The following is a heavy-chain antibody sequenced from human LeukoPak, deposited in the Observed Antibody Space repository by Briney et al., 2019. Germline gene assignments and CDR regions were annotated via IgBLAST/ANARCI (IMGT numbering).Heavy chain of an antibody. CDR3: ARGWNGWFDP. CDR1: GGTFSSYA. D-gene: IGHD1-1*01. V-gene: IGHV1-18*01. Sequence: ASVKVSCKASGGTFSSYAISWVRQAPGQGLEWMGWISGYNGHTNYAQKIKGRVTMTTDTSTSTAYMELRSLRSDDTAVYYCARGWNGWFDPWGQGTLVTVSS. J-gene: IGHJ5*02. CDR2: ISGYNGHT.